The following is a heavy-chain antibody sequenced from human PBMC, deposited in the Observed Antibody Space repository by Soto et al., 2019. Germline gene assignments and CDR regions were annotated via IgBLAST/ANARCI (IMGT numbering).Heavy chain of an antibody. V-gene: IGHV3-23*01. CDR3: AKDKVDRSSTSCYGDAFDI. CDR2: ISGSGGST. J-gene: IGHJ3*02. D-gene: IGHD2-2*01. Sequence: PGGSLRLSCAASGFTFSSYAMSWVRQAPGKGLEWVSAISGSGGSTYYADSVKGRFTISRDNSKNTLYLQMNSLRAEDTAVYYCAKDKVDRSSTSCYGDAFDIWGQGTMVTVSS. CDR1: GFTFSSYA.